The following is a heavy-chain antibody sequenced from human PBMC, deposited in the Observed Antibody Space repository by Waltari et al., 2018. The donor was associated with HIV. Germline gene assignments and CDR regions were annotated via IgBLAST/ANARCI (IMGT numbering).Heavy chain of an antibody. D-gene: IGHD5-12*01. J-gene: IGHJ4*02. CDR2: INTGDGST. V-gene: IGHV1-3*04. Sequence: QVQLVQSGAEMRKPGASVKVSCTASKYTFASYGIHWLRQAPGQRLEWMGWINTGDGSTKYSQKFQGRVTITRDTSASTAYMQLSSLRSEDTAIYYCARELRFDIVFDHWGQGTLVTVSS. CDR3: ARELRFDIVFDH. CDR1: KYTFASYG.